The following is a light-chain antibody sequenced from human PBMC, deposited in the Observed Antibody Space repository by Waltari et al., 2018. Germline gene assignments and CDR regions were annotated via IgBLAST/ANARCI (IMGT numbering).Light chain of an antibody. J-gene: IGLJ2*01. V-gene: IGLV2-11*01. Sequence: QSALTQPRSVSGSPGQSVTISCPGTSSDVGGYKYVSWYQQHPGKAPKLIIYDVTARPSGVPDRFSGSKSGNTASLTISGLQAEDEADFYCCSYAGSYTFVFGGGTKLTVL. CDR2: DVT. CDR1: SSDVGGYKY. CDR3: CSYAGSYTFV.